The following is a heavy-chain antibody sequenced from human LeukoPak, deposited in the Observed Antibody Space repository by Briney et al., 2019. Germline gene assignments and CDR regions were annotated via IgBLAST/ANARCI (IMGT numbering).Heavy chain of an antibody. J-gene: IGHJ3*02. Sequence: ASVKVSCXASGYTFTDYYMHWVRQARGQGLEWMGWINPNSGGTNYAQKFQGRVTMTRDTSISTAYMELSRLRSDDTAVYYCARESGYSYGYLSAFDIWGQGTMVTVSS. V-gene: IGHV1-2*02. CDR3: ARESGYSYGYLSAFDI. CDR1: GYTFTDYY. D-gene: IGHD5-18*01. CDR2: INPNSGGT.